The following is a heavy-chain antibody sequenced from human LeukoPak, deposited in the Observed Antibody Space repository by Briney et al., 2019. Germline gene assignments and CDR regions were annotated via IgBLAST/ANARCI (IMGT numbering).Heavy chain of an antibody. D-gene: IGHD1-14*01. CDR1: GFTFSSYS. V-gene: IGHV3-48*01. CDR3: ARDSGIWYFDL. J-gene: IGHJ2*01. Sequence: PGGSLRLSCAASGFTFSSYSMNWVRQAPGKGLEWVSYISSSSSTIHYADSVKGRFTISRDNAKNSLYLQMNSLRAEDTAVYYCARDSGIWYFDLWGRGTLVTVSS. CDR2: ISSSSSTI.